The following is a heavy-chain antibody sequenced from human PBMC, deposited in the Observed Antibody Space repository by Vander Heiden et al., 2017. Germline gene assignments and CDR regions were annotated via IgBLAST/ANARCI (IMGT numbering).Heavy chain of an antibody. Sequence: SSYAMHWVRQAPGKGLEWVAVISYDGSNKYYADPVKGRFTISRDNSKNTLYLQMNSLRAEDTAVYYCARDVKGGSNQSWFDPWGQVPMVTVYS. V-gene: IGHV3-30*01. CDR2: ISYDGSNK. J-gene: IGHJ5*02. D-gene: IGHD5-12*01. CDR3: ARDVKGGSNQSWFDP. CDR1: SSYA.